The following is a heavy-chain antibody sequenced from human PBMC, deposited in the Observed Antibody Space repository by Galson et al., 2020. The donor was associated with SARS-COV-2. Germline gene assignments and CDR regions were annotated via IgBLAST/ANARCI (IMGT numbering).Heavy chain of an antibody. CDR3: AREGTQYSSGWYGGYYYYGMDV. Sequence: GGSLRLSCVASGFTFSSYGMHWVRQAPGKGLEWVAVIWYDGSNKYYADSVKGRFTISRDNSKNTLYLQMNSLRAEDTAVYYCAREGTQYSSGWYGGYYYYGMDVWGQGTTVTVSS. CDR2: IWYDGSNK. D-gene: IGHD6-19*01. V-gene: IGHV3-33*01. J-gene: IGHJ6*02. CDR1: GFTFSSYG.